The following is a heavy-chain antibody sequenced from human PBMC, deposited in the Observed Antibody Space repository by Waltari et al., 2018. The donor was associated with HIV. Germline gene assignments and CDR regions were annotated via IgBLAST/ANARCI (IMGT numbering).Heavy chain of an antibody. Sequence: QITLRESGPTLVKPTQTLTLTCTFSGFSLTASGVGVGWIRQPPGNALEWRALIYWEDATRYSPSLKSRLTITKDTSKNQVVLTMTNMDPVDTATYYGAHRPDSGRYYVYALDFWGQGTMVTVSS. J-gene: IGHJ3*01. CDR3: AHRPDSGRYYVYALDF. CDR1: GFSLTASGVG. CDR2: IYWEDAT. D-gene: IGHD1-26*01. V-gene: IGHV2-5*02.